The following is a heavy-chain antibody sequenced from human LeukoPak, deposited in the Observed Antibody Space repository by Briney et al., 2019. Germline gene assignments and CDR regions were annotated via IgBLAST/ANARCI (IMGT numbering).Heavy chain of an antibody. J-gene: IGHJ6*03. V-gene: IGHV1-24*01. CDR3: ATSPVAAGHHYYYYMDV. Sequence: GASVKVSCKVSGYTLTELSMHWVRQAPGKGLEWMGGFDPEDGETIYAQKFQGRVTMTEDTSTDTAYIELSSLRSEDTAVYYCATSPVAAGHHYYYYMDVWGKGTTVTVSS. CDR2: FDPEDGET. CDR1: GYTLTELS. D-gene: IGHD6-13*01.